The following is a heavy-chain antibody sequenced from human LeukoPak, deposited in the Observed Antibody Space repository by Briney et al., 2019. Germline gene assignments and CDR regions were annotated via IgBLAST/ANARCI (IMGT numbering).Heavy chain of an antibody. Sequence: GGSLRLSCAASGFTFSSYEMNWVRQAPGKGLEWVSYISSSGSTIYYADSVKGRFTISRDNAKNTLYLQMNSLRAEGTAVYYCARLSLIRGVTVDYWGQGTLVTVSS. V-gene: IGHV3-48*03. D-gene: IGHD3-10*01. J-gene: IGHJ4*02. CDR2: ISSSGSTI. CDR3: ARLSLIRGVTVDY. CDR1: GFTFSSYE.